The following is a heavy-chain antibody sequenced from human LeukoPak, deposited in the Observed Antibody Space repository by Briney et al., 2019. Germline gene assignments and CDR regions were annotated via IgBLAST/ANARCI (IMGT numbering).Heavy chain of an antibody. J-gene: IGHJ4*02. CDR1: GFTFSSYE. CDR3: AISWGYYFDY. Sequence: GGSLRLSCAASGFTFSSYEMNWVRQAPGKGLEWVSYIGSSGSTIYYADSLKGRFTISRDNAKNSLYLQVNSLRAEDTAVYYCAISWGYYFDYWGQGTLVTVSS. CDR2: IGSSGSTI. V-gene: IGHV3-48*03. D-gene: IGHD2-15*01.